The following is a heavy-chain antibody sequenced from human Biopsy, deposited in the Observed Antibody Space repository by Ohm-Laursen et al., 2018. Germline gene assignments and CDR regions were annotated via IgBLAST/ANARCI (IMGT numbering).Heavy chain of an antibody. D-gene: IGHD1-26*01. CDR3: AKDLKWDVSADYFDF. CDR2: ISVSGGST. CDR1: GSTFSSYF. Sequence: SLRLSCAASGSTFSSYFMSWVRQAPGKGLEWVSDISVSGGSTHYADSVKGRFSISRDNSKNTLYLQMKSLRAEDTALYYCAKDLKWDVSADYFDFWGQGTLVTVSS. J-gene: IGHJ4*02. V-gene: IGHV3-23*01.